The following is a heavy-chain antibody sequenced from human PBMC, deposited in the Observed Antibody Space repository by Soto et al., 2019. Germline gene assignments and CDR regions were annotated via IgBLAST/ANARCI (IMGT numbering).Heavy chain of an antibody. Sequence: SVKLSCKASGGTFSSYAISWVRQAPGQGLEWMGGIIPIFGTANYAQKFQGRVTITADKSTSTAYVELSSLRSEDTAVYYCASRGYSSGWYYFDYWGQGTLVTVSS. D-gene: IGHD6-19*01. CDR2: IIPIFGTA. V-gene: IGHV1-69*06. CDR1: GGTFSSYA. CDR3: ASRGYSSGWYYFDY. J-gene: IGHJ4*02.